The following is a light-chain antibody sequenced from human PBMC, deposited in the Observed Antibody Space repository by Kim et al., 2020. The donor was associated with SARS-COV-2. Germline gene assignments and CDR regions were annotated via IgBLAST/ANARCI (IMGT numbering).Light chain of an antibody. CDR1: ETISSDY. V-gene: IGKV3-20*01. CDR3: QQYDPSFPYT. J-gene: IGKJ2*01. CDR2: GAS. Sequence: EIVLTQSLGTLSLSPGERATLSCRTSETISSDYVAWYRHKPGQAPRLLIYGASTRATGIPERFSGSGSGTDFTLTISRLEPEDFAVYYCQQYDPSFPYTFGQGTKLEI.